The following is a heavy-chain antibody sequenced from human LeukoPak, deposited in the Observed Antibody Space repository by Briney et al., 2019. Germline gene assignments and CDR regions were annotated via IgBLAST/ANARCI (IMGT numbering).Heavy chain of an antibody. CDR2: IYYTGST. V-gene: IGHV4-59*01. Sequence: SETPSLTCTVSGGSISTYYWSWIRQPPGKGLEWIGYIYYTGSTRYNPSLKSRVTMSLDASKNQFSLELNSVTPADTAVYYCARGGNYWPQWWFDPWGRGTLVSVSS. J-gene: IGHJ5*02. D-gene: IGHD1-26*01. CDR3: ARGGNYWPQWWFDP. CDR1: GGSISTYY.